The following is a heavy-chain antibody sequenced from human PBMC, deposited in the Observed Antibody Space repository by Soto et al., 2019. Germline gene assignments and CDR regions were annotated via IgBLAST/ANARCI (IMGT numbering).Heavy chain of an antibody. CDR2: IYYSGST. D-gene: IGHD6-19*01. Sequence: SETLSLTCTVSGGSISSSSYYWGWIRQPPGKGLEWIGSIYYSGSTYYNPSLKSRVTISVDTSKNQFSLKLSSVTAADTAVYYYARHGNYGYSSGWDKIDYWGQGTLVTVSS. J-gene: IGHJ4*02. CDR3: ARHGNYGYSSGWDKIDY. CDR1: GGSISSSSYY. V-gene: IGHV4-39*01.